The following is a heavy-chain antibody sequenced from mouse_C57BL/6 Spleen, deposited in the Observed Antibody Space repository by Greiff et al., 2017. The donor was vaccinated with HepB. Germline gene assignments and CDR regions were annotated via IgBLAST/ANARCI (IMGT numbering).Heavy chain of an antibody. CDR3: ARGYYGSREDY. CDR2: IYPGDGDT. CDR1: GYAFSSSW. J-gene: IGHJ2*01. Sequence: QVQLKQSGPELVKPGASVKISCKASGYAFSSSWMNWVKQRPGKGLEWIGRIYPGDGDTNYNGKFKGKATLTADKSSSTAYMQLSSLTSEDSAVYFCARGYYGSREDYWGQGTTLTVSS. D-gene: IGHD1-1*01. V-gene: IGHV1-82*01.